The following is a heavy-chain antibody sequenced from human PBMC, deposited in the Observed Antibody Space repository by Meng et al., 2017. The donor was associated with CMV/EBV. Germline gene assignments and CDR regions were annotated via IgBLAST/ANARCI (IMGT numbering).Heavy chain of an antibody. J-gene: IGHJ5*02. CDR1: GGSRSSSSYY. CDR3: ARRGDYVWGSYRYNGRGHGWFDP. D-gene: IGHD3-16*02. CDR2: IYYSGST. Sequence: QLQLQESGPGLVKPSETLSPTCTAPGGSRSSSSYYWGWIRQPPGKGLEWIGSIYYSGSTYYNPSLKSRVTISVDTSKNQFSLKLSSVTAADTAVYYCARRGDYVWGSYRYNGRGHGWFDPWGQGTLVTVSS. V-gene: IGHV4-39*07.